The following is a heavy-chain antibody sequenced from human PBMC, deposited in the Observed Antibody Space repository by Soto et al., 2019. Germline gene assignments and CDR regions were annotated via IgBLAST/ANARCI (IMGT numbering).Heavy chain of an antibody. CDR1: GDSISSSDYY. CDR3: ASPKIDYYYAMDV. V-gene: IGHV4-39*01. CDR2: IYNGGIM. J-gene: IGHJ6*02. Sequence: SETLSLTCIVSGDSISSSDYYWGWILHAPGKGPEWIGSIYNGGIMHYNPSLRNRLTMSVDTSKNQFSLKLTSVTAADMAVYYCASPKIDYYYAMDVWGQGTTVTVSS.